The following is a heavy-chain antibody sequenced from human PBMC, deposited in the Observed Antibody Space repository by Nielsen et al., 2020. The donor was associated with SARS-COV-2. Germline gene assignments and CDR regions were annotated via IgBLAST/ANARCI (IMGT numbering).Heavy chain of an antibody. D-gene: IGHD3-22*01. CDR2: IYPGDSDT. CDR3: ARCSARDSLPMDV. J-gene: IGHJ6*02. V-gene: IGHV5-51*01. Sequence: GESLKISCQGSGYSFISYWIGWVRQMPGKGLEWMGIIYPGDSDTRYSPSFQGQVTISADKSISTAYLQWSSLKASDTAMYYCARCSARDSLPMDVWGQGTTVTVSS. CDR1: GYSFISYW.